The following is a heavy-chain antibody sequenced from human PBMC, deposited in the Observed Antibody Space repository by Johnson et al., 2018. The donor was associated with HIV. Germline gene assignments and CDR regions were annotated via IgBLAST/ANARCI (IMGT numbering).Heavy chain of an antibody. J-gene: IGHJ3*01. Sequence: QVQLVESGGGVVRPGRSLRLSCAASGFTFSSCAMHWVRQAPGKGLEWVAFIRYDGSNKYYADSVKGRFTISRDNSKNTLYLQMNSLRAKDTAVYYCAKEAYGGNLPHAFALWGQGTMVTVSS. CDR2: IRYDGSNK. V-gene: IGHV3-30*02. D-gene: IGHD4-23*01. CDR1: GFTFSSCA. CDR3: AKEAYGGNLPHAFAL.